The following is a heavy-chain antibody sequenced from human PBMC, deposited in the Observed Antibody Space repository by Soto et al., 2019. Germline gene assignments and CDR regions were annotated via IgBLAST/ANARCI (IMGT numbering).Heavy chain of an antibody. CDR1: GGSFSGYC. D-gene: IGHD3-10*01. Sequence: QVQLQQWGAGLLKPSETLSLTCAVYGGSFSGYCWSWIRQPPGKGLEWIGEIDHNGHTNYNPSLKSRVTISVDKSKNQCSLRLSSMTAADTAIYYCAPYGSGIYYISRDQYWGQGTLVTVSS. V-gene: IGHV4-34*01. CDR2: IDHNGHT. J-gene: IGHJ4*02. CDR3: APYGSGIYYISRDQY.